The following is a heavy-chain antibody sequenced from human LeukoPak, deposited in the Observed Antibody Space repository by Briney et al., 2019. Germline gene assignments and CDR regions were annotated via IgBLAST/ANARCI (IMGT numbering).Heavy chain of an antibody. V-gene: IGHV4-30-2*05. CDR2: IYYSGST. D-gene: IGHD4-17*01. Sequence: PSETLSLACAVAGGSMTSGDYSWSWIRQPPGKGLEWIGYIYYSGSTYYNPSLKSRVTISVDASKNQFSLKLSSVTAADTAVYYCASRDGDYPWFERGRVNWYFDLWGRGTLVTVSS. J-gene: IGHJ2*01. CDR3: ASRDGDYPWFERGRVNWYFDL. CDR1: GGSMTSGDYS.